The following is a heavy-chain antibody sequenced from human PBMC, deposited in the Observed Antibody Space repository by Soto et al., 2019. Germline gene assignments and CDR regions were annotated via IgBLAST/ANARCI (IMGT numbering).Heavy chain of an antibody. V-gene: IGHV1-2*04. J-gene: IGHJ4*02. D-gene: IGHD5-12*01. CDR1: GYTFSGYY. CDR3: ARDRRRVVASIAEFDY. CDR2: INPNNGGT. Sequence: QVQLVQSGAEVKKPGASVKVSCKASGYTFSGYYIYWVRQAPGQGLEWMGWINPNNGGTNYAQKFQRWVTMTRDTSISTAHMEVSRLRSTAPAVYYCARDRRRVVASIAEFDYWGQGTLVTVSS.